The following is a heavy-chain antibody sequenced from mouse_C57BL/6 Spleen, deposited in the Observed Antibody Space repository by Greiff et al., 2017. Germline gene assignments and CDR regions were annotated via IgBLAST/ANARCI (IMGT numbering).Heavy chain of an antibody. CDR2: IDPENGDT. D-gene: IGHD2-1*01. CDR1: GFNIKDDY. J-gene: IGHJ2*01. V-gene: IGHV14-4*01. Sequence: EVQLQQSGAELVRPGASVKLSCTASGFNIKDDYMHWVKQRPEQGLEWIGWIDPENGDTEYASKFQGKATITADTSSNTAYLPLSSLTSEDTAVYYCTTRGYYGKNYWGQGTTLTVSS. CDR3: TTRGYYGKNY.